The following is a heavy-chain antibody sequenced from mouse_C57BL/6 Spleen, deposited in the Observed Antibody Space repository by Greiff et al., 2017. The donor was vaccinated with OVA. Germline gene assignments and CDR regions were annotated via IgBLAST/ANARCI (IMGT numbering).Heavy chain of an antibody. CDR1: GYTFTSYW. J-gene: IGHJ3*01. D-gene: IGHD2-4*01. CDR3: ASYYDYDNWFAY. Sequence: QVQLQQPGAELVKPGASVKLSCKASGYTFTSYWMHWVKQRPGQGLEWIGMIHPNSGSTNYNEKFKSKATLTVDKSSSTAYMQLSSLTSADSAVYYCASYYDYDNWFAYWGQGTLVTVSA. CDR2: IHPNSGST. V-gene: IGHV1-64*01.